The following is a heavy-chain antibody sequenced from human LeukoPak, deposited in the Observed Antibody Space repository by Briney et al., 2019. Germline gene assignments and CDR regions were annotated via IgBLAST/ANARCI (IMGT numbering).Heavy chain of an antibody. CDR1: GFTFDDYA. J-gene: IGHJ4*02. V-gene: IGHV3-43*02. Sequence: GGSLRLSCAASGFTFDDYAMHWVRQAPGKGLEWVSLISGDGGSTYYADSVKGRFTISRDNSKNSLYLQMNSLRTEDTALYYCAANMVRGLGPNHWGQGTLVTVSS. CDR3: AANMVRGLGPNH. CDR2: ISGDGGST. D-gene: IGHD3-10*01.